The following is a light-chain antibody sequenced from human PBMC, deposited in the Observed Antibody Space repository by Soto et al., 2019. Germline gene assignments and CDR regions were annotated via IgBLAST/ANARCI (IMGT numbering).Light chain of an antibody. Sequence: QSALTQSASVSGSAGQSITISCSGTMRDVGAYNLVSWYQQHPGTAPKLIIYEVRNRPSGISSRFSGSRSGNTASLTISGLQSEHEGVYYCSAYTARSTLVFGGGTKVTVL. V-gene: IGLV2-14*01. CDR1: MRDVGAYNL. J-gene: IGLJ3*02. CDR2: EVR. CDR3: SAYTARSTLV.